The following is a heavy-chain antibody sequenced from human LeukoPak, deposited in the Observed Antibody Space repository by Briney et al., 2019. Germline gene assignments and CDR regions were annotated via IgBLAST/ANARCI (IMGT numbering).Heavy chain of an antibody. CDR1: GFTFNTYG. D-gene: IGHD3-16*02. V-gene: IGHV3-30*03. CDR2: ISFDGSKK. J-gene: IGHJ4*02. Sequence: GGSLRLSCAASGFTFNTYGMHWVRQAPGTGLEWLAVISFDGSKKYYADSVKGRFTISRDNSKNTLYLQMNSLRAEDTAVYYCARDSDHIFVVIPVADIDHWGQGTQVTVSS. CDR3: ARDSDHIFVVIPVADIDH.